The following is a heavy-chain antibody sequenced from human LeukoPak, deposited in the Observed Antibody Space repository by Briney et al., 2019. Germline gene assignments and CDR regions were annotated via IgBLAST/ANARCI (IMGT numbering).Heavy chain of an antibody. CDR3: ARDPGAFDI. D-gene: IGHD3-10*01. CDR1: GFTFSSYA. Sequence: GGSLRPSCAASGFTFSSYAMHWVRQAPGKGLEWVAVISYDGSNKYYADSVKGRFTISRDNSKNTLYLQMNSLRAEDTAVYYCARDPGAFDIWGQGTMVTVSS. J-gene: IGHJ3*02. CDR2: ISYDGSNK. V-gene: IGHV3-30-3*01.